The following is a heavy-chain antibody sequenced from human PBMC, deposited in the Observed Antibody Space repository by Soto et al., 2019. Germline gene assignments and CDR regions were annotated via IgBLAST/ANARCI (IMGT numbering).Heavy chain of an antibody. V-gene: IGHV1-69*13. J-gene: IGHJ5*01. D-gene: IGHD1-26*01. CDR1: GGTLSNYV. CDR2: ILPISGAA. CDR3: AREGLGGSYPFS. Sequence: VASVQLSCKASGGTLSNYVIIWVRQAPGQGLEWMGGILPISGAADYAKKFQGRVTITADESTNTAFMDLSSLRSEDTAVYYCAREGLGGSYPFSWG.